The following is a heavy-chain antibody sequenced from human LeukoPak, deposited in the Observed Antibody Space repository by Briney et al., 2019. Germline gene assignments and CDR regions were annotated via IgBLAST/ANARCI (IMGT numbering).Heavy chain of an antibody. V-gene: IGHV3-74*01. D-gene: IGHD4-23*01. CDR1: GFTFSSYW. CDR3: VRDGDSTVVFDY. Sequence: GGSLPLSCVASGFTFSSYWMHWVRQAPGKGLVWVSRSSSDGSSTVYADSVEGRFTISRDNAKNTLYLQMNGLRAEDTAVYYCVRDGDSTVVFDYWGQGTLVTVSS. CDR2: SSSDGSST. J-gene: IGHJ4*02.